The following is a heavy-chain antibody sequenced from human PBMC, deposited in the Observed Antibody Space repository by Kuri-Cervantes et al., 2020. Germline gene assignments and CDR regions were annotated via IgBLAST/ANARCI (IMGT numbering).Heavy chain of an antibody. CDR1: GDSVSSNSAA. Sequence: LRLSCAISGDSVSSNSAAWNWIRQSPSRGLEWMGRTYYRSKWYNDYAVSVKSRITINPDTSKNQFALKLSSVTAADTAMYYCARNYPFDYGGQGTLVTVSS. CDR3: ARNYPFDY. D-gene: IGHD3-10*01. V-gene: IGHV6-1*01. J-gene: IGHJ4*02. CDR2: TYYRSKWYN.